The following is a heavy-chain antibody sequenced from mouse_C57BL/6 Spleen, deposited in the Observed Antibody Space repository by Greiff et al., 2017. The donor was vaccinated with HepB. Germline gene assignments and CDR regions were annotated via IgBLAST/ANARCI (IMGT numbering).Heavy chain of an antibody. V-gene: IGHV3-3*01. J-gene: IGHJ4*01. CDR3: ARKPLPGYYYAMDY. CDR1: GFSINSDCY. D-gene: IGHD4-1*01. Sequence: EVQLVESGPSLVRPSQTLSLTCTVTGFSINSDCYWIWIRQFPGNKLEYIGYTFYSGITYYNPSLESRTYITRDTSKNQFSLKLSSVTTEDTATYYCARKPLPGYYYAMDYWGQGTSVTVSS. CDR2: TFYSGIT.